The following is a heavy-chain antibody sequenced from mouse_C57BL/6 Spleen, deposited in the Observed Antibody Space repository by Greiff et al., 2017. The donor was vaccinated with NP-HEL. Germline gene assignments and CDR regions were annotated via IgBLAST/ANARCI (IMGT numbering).Heavy chain of an antibody. Sequence: EVKLVESGGGLVQPKGSLKLSCAASGFTFNTYAMHWVRQAPGKGLEWVARIRSKSSNYATYYADSVKDRFTISRDDSQSMLYLQMNNLKTEDTAMYYCVRDFNGGSYWYFDVWGTGTTVTVSS. CDR3: VRDFNGGSYWYFDV. CDR1: GFTFNTYA. V-gene: IGHV10-3*01. D-gene: IGHD3-1*01. J-gene: IGHJ1*03. CDR2: IRSKSSNYAT.